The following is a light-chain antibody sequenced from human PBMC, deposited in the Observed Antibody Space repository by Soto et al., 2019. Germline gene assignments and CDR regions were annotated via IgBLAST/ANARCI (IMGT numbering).Light chain of an antibody. CDR3: AAWDDSLNGGV. Sequence: QSVLTQPPSASGTPGQRVTISCSGSSSNIGSNTVNWYQQLPGTAPKLLIYSNNQRPSGVPDRFYGSKSGTSASLAISGLQSGDEADYYCAAWDDSLNGGVFGTGTKLTVL. CDR1: SSNIGSNT. J-gene: IGLJ1*01. V-gene: IGLV1-44*01. CDR2: SNN.